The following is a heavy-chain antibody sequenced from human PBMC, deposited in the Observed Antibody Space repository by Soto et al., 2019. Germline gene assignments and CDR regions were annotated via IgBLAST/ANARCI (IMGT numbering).Heavy chain of an antibody. CDR1: GGTFSSYA. J-gene: IGHJ4*02. CDR3: AGDRRGSYHQRFDY. V-gene: IGHV1-69*13. CDR2: IIPIFGTA. D-gene: IGHD1-26*01. Sequence: ASVKVSCKASGGTFSSYAISWVRQAPGQGLEWMGGIIPIFGTANYAQKFQGRVTITADESTSTAYMELSSLRSEDTAVYYCAGDRRGSYHQRFDYWGQGTLVTVS.